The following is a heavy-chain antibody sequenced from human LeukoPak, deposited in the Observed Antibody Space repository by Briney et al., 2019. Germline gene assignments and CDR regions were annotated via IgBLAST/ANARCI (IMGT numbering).Heavy chain of an antibody. CDR1: GGSISNYY. J-gene: IGHJ4*02. CDR3: ARLALGYCSGGTCPYYFDH. CDR2: IDYSGST. D-gene: IGHD2-15*01. V-gene: IGHV4-59*01. Sequence: SETLSLTCTVSGGSISNYYWSWIRQPPGKGLEWIAYIDYSGSTRYNPSLESRVTISVDTSKNQFSLKLTSLTAADSAVYYCARLALGYCSGGTCPYYFDHWGQGTLVTVSS.